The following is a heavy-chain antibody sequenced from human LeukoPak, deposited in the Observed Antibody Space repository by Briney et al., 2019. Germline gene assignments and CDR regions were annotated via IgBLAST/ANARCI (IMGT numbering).Heavy chain of an antibody. J-gene: IGHJ4*02. Sequence: GGSLRLSCAASGFPFSTYSINWVRQAPRKGLEWLSYICTSSSTIYYADSVKGRFTISRDNAKNSLYLQMNSLRDEDTAVYYCARGVWYFDYWGQGTLVTVSS. V-gene: IGHV3-48*02. D-gene: IGHD3-16*01. CDR3: ARGVWYFDY. CDR2: ICTSSSTI. CDR1: GFPFSTYS.